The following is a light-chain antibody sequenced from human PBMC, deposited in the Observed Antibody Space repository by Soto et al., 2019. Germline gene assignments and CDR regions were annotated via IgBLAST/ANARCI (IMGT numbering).Light chain of an antibody. Sequence: DIQMTQSPSTLSASVGDRVTITCRASQSISSRLAWYQQKPGRAPKLLIYRASSRASGVPARFSGSGSGTEFTLTISSLQPDDFATYYCQQYNSQWTFGQGTKVDIK. V-gene: IGKV1-5*03. J-gene: IGKJ1*01. CDR2: RAS. CDR3: QQYNSQWT. CDR1: QSISSR.